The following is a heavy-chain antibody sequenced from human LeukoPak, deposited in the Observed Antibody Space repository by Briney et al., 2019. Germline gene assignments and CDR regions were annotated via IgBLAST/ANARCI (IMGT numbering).Heavy chain of an antibody. V-gene: IGHV1-46*01. CDR3: ARVGDSSSWYDWFDP. D-gene: IGHD6-13*01. Sequence: ASVKVSCKASGYTFSGYGISWVRQAPGQGLEWMGIINPSGGSTSYAQKFQGRVTMTRDTSTSTVYMELSSLRSEDTAVYYCARVGDSSSWYDWFDPWGQGTLVTVSS. CDR2: INPSGGST. CDR1: GYTFSGYG. J-gene: IGHJ5*02.